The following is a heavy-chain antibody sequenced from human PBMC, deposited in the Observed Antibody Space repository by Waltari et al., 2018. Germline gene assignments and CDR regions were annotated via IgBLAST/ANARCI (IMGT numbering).Heavy chain of an antibody. V-gene: IGHV4-39*01. CDR3: ARHIAAAGGGYYYYGMDV. CDR1: GGSISSSSYY. Sequence: QLQLQESGPGLVKPSETLSITCTVSGGSISSSSYYWGWIRQPHGKGLEWIGSIYYSGITYYNPSLKSRVTISVDTSKNQFSLKLSSVTAADTAVYYCARHIAAAGGGYYYYGMDVWGQGTTVTVSS. D-gene: IGHD6-13*01. CDR2: IYYSGIT. J-gene: IGHJ6*02.